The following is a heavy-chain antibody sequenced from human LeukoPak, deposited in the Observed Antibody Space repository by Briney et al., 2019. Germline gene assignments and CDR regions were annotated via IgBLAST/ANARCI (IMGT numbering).Heavy chain of an antibody. CDR1: GFTFSSYG. D-gene: IGHD3-3*01. V-gene: IGHV3-30*18. CDR3: AKGTIFGVAAQQFDY. Sequence: PGGSLRLSCAASGFTFSSYGMHWVRQAPGKGLEWVAVISYDGSNKYYADSVKGRFTISRDNSKNTLYLQMNSLRAEDTAVYYCAKGTIFGVAAQQFDYWGRGTLVTVSS. J-gene: IGHJ4*02. CDR2: ISYDGSNK.